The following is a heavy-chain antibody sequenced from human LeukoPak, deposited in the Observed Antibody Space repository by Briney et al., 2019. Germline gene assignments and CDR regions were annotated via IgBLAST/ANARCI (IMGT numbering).Heavy chain of an antibody. CDR3: APGGAFAGY. J-gene: IGHJ4*02. Sequence: PGGSLRLSCAASGFTFSSYSMTWVRQAPGKGLEWVSCISSSSTYIYYADSVKGRFTISRDNVKNSLYLQMNSLRAEDTAVYYCAPGGAFAGYWGQGTLVTVSS. D-gene: IGHD3-10*01. CDR2: ISSSSTYI. CDR1: GFTFSSYS. V-gene: IGHV3-21*01.